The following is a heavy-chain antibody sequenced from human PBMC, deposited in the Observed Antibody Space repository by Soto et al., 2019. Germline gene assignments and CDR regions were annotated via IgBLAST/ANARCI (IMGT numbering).Heavy chain of an antibody. Sequence: EVQLLESGGGLVQPGGSLKLSCAASGFTFSSYAMSWVRQAPGKGLEWVSAVSGSGGSTYYADSVKGRFTISRDSSKNALDLRLNSLRAEDTAVYYWAKVRKGAAAWDIDSWGQGTLVTVSS. CDR2: VSGSGGST. CDR3: AKVRKGAAAWDIDS. V-gene: IGHV3-23*01. CDR1: GFTFSSYA. D-gene: IGHD1-26*01. J-gene: IGHJ4*02.